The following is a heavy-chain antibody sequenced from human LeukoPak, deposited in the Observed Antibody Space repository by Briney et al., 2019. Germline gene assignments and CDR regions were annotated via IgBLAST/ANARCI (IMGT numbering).Heavy chain of an antibody. Sequence: GGSLRLSCAASGFTFSSYSMNWVRQAPGKGLEWVSSISSSSSYIYCADSVKGRFTISRDNAKNSLYLQMNSLRAEDTAVYYCARDEGEQQDIFDYWGQGTLVTVSS. CDR1: GFTFSSYS. V-gene: IGHV3-21*01. CDR3: ARDEGEQQDIFDY. D-gene: IGHD6-13*01. J-gene: IGHJ4*02. CDR2: ISSSSSYI.